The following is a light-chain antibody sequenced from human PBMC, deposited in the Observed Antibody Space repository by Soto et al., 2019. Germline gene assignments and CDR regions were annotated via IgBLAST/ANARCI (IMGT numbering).Light chain of an antibody. CDR3: QQYGSSPPYT. V-gene: IGKV3-20*01. CDR1: QSISSNY. CDR2: GAS. Sequence: EIVLTQSTGTLSLSPGERATLSCRASQSISSNYLAWYQQKPGQAPRLLIYGASSRATGIPDRFSGSGSGTDFTLTISRLEPEDFAVYYCQQYGSSPPYTFGQGTKVDIK. J-gene: IGKJ2*01.